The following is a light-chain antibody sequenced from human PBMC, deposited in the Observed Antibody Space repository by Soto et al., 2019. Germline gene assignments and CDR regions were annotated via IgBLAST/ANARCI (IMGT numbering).Light chain of an antibody. J-gene: IGKJ4*01. V-gene: IGKV1-5*03. CDR1: QSINTW. Sequence: DIQMTQSPSTLSASVGDRVIITCRASQSINTWMAWFQQKPGKAPKVLIYKASTLESGVPSRFSGSGSGTEFTLTISSLQPDDFATYYCQQYNRYHLTFGGGTKVEIK. CDR2: KAS. CDR3: QQYNRYHLT.